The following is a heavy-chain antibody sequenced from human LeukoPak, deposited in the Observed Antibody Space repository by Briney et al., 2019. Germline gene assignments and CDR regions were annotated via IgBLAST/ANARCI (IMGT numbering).Heavy chain of an antibody. J-gene: IGHJ4*02. D-gene: IGHD2-15*01. V-gene: IGHV3-48*04. CDR1: GFTFSSYS. CDR2: ISSSGSSI. CDR3: ARVGPYCSGGSCYRLDY. Sequence: GGSLRLSCAASGFTFSSYSMNWVRQAPGKGLELVSYISSSGSSIDYADSVKGRFTISRDNAKKSLYVQMNSLRAEDTAVYYCARVGPYCSGGSCYRLDYWGQGTLVTVSS.